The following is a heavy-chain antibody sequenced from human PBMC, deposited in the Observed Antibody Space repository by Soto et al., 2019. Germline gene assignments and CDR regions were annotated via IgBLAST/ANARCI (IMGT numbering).Heavy chain of an antibody. D-gene: IGHD3-16*01. J-gene: IGHJ6*02. V-gene: IGHV1-69*01. Sequence: QVQLVQSGAEVKKPGSSVKVSCKASGGTFSSYAISWVRQAPGQGLEWMGGIIPIFGTANYAQKFQGRVTITADESTSKAYMELSSLRSEDTAVYYCARVFTFGDSGYYYGMDVWGQGTTVTVSS. CDR2: IIPIFGTA. CDR1: GGTFSSYA. CDR3: ARVFTFGDSGYYYGMDV.